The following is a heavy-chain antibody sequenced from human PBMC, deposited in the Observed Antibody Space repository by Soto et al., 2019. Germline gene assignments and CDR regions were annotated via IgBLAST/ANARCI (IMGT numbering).Heavy chain of an antibody. V-gene: IGHV4-59*08. Sequence: SETLSLTCTVSGGSIRNNYWSWIRQPPGKGLEWVGYIYYTGTSKYNPSLKSRVTISVDSSKNQFSLKLDSVTAADTAVYYCARRYSSSFDFWGQGTQVTVSS. CDR1: GGSIRNNY. CDR2: IYYTGTS. CDR3: ARRYSSSFDF. J-gene: IGHJ4*02. D-gene: IGHD6-13*01.